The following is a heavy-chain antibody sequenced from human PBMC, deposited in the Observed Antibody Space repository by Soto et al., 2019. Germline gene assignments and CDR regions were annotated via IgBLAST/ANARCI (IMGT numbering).Heavy chain of an antibody. CDR3: ASHRGIGATSYYYGMDF. J-gene: IGHJ6*04. CDR1: GGSISSGGYY. V-gene: IGHV4-31*03. CDR2: TYYSGST. D-gene: IGHD5-12*01. Sequence: SWSLALSCPVSGGSISSGGYYWSWISQNPGNGLEWIGYTYYSGSTYYNPSLKSRVTISVDTSTNQFSLKLSSVTAAYTAVYYCASHRGIGATSYYYGMDFLRKRTTITVSS.